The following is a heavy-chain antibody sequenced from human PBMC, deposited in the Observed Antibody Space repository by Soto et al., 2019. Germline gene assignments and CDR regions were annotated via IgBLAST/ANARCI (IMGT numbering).Heavy chain of an antibody. V-gene: IGHV1-24*01. CDR1: GYTLTELS. Sequence: ASVKVSCKVSGYTLTELSMHWVRQAPGKGLEWMGGFDPEDGETIYAQKFQGRVTMTEDTSTDTAYMELSSLRSEDTAVYYCATGKLLRITIFGVAPAAFDIWGQGKMVTVSS. CDR2: FDPEDGET. CDR3: ATGKLLRITIFGVAPAAFDI. D-gene: IGHD3-3*01. J-gene: IGHJ3*02.